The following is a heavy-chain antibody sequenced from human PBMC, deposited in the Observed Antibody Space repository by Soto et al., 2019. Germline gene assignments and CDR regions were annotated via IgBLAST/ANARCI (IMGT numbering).Heavy chain of an antibody. J-gene: IGHJ5*02. V-gene: IGHV3-30-3*01. CDR1: GFTFSSYA. CDR3: ARDSPPYYDFWSGYLNWFDP. Sequence: QVQLVESGGGVVQPGRSLRLSCAASGFTFSSYAMHWVRQAPGKGLEWVAVISYDGSNKYYADSVKGRFTISRDNSKNTLYLQMNSPRAEDTAVYYCARDSPPYYDFWSGYLNWFDPWGQGTLVTVSS. CDR2: ISYDGSNK. D-gene: IGHD3-3*01.